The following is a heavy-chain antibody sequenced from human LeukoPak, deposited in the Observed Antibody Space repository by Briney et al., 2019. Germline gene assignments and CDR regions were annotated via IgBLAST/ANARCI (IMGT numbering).Heavy chain of an antibody. CDR1: GFTFSSYG. V-gene: IGHV3-33*06. CDR3: AKAANYDKPYYFDY. Sequence: PGGSLRLSCAASGFTFSSYGMHWVRQAPGKGLEWVAIIWYDGSNKYYADSVKGRFTISRDNSKNTLYLQINSLRAEDTAVYYCAKAANYDKPYYFDYWGQGTLVTVSS. CDR2: IWYDGSNK. D-gene: IGHD3-9*01. J-gene: IGHJ4*02.